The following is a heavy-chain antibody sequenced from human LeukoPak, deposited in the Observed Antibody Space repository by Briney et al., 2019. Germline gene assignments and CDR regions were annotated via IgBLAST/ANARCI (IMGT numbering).Heavy chain of an antibody. CDR1: GFTFDDYA. J-gene: IGHJ4*02. Sequence: GGSLRLSCAASGFTFDDYAMHWVRQAPGKGLEWVSGISWNSGSIGYADSVKGRFTISRDNAKNSLYLQMNSLRAEDMALYYCAKDYDSSGYLLYYFDYWGQGTLVTVSS. D-gene: IGHD3-22*01. CDR2: ISWNSGSI. CDR3: AKDYDSSGYLLYYFDY. V-gene: IGHV3-9*03.